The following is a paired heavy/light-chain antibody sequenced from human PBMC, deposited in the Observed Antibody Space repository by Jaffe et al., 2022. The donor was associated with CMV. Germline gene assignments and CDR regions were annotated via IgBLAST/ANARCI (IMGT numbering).Heavy chain of an antibody. J-gene: IGHJ2*01. D-gene: IGHD3-3*01. CDR2: ISSSSRFK. CDR1: VFTFSSDS. Sequence: EVQLVESGGGLVKPGESLRLSCAASVFTFSSDSMNWVRQAPGKGLEWVSSISSSSRFKNYADSVKGRFTISRDNAKKSLYLEMNSLRAEDTAIYYCARDLLDWYFDLWGRGTLVTVSS. CDR3: ARDLLDWYFDL. V-gene: IGHV3-21*01.
Light chain of an antibody. CDR3: QQYGSSPRT. CDR2: GAL. V-gene: IGKV3-20*01. Sequence: EIVLTQSPGTLSLSPGERATLSCRASQSVSSSYLAWYQQKPGQAPRLLIYGALSRATGIPDRFSGSGSGTDFTLTISSLEPEDFAVYYCQQYGSSPRTFGQGTKVEIK. J-gene: IGKJ1*01. CDR1: QSVSSSY.